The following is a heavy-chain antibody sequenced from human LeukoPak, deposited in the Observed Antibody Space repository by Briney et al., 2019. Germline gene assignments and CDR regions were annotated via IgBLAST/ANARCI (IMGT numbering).Heavy chain of an antibody. CDR1: GYTLTELS. CDR2: FDPEDGET. Sequence: ASVKVSCKVSGYTLTELSIHWVRQAPGKGLEWMGGFDPEDGETIYAQKFQGRVTMTEDTSTDTAYMELSSLRSEDTAVYYCATSRITIFGVTLAPMYYGMDVWGQGTTVTVSS. D-gene: IGHD3-3*01. CDR3: ATSRITIFGVTLAPMYYGMDV. J-gene: IGHJ6*02. V-gene: IGHV1-24*01.